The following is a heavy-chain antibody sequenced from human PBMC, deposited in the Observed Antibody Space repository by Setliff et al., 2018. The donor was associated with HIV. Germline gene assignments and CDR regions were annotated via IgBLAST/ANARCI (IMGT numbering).Heavy chain of an antibody. CDR2: IGGSGGST. D-gene: IGHD4-17*01. J-gene: IGHJ6*03. CDR3: AREIRAGDYPPYNYYFYMDV. Sequence: GGSLRLSCAASGFTFSSYAMNWVRQAPGKGLEWVSVIGGSGGSTYYADSVKGRFTISRDNSKNTLYLQMNSLRAEDTAVYYCAREIRAGDYPPYNYYFYMDVWGKGTTVTVSS. CDR1: GFTFSSYA. V-gene: IGHV3-23*01.